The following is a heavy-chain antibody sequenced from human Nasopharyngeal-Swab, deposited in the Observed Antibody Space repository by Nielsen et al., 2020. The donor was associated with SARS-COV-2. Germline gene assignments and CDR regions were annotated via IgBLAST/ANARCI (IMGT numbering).Heavy chain of an antibody. D-gene: IGHD6-19*01. CDR3: ARGDIIAVAGTGYYYYYYMDV. Sequence: SVKVSCKASGGTFSSYAISWVRQAPGQGLEWMRGIIPIFGTANYAQKFQGRVTITADESTSTAYMELSSLRSEDTAVYYCARGDIIAVAGTGYYYYYYMDVWGKGTTVTVSS. CDR1: GGTFSSYA. V-gene: IGHV1-69*13. CDR2: IIPIFGTA. J-gene: IGHJ6*03.